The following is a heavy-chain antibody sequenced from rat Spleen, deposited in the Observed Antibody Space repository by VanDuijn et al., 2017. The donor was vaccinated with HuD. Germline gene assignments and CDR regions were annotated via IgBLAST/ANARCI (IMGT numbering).Heavy chain of an antibody. D-gene: IGHD4-6*01. CDR2: ITDTGDNA. V-gene: IGHV5-31*01. J-gene: IGHJ2*01. CDR1: GFTFNNYW. Sequence: EVQLVESGGGLVQPGRSLKVSCVGSGFTFNNYWMTWIRQAPGKGLEWVASITDTGDNAYYPDSVRGRFTVSRDNAKSTLYLQMNSLRSEDTATYYCTRHWGYWGQGVMVTVSS. CDR3: TRHWGY.